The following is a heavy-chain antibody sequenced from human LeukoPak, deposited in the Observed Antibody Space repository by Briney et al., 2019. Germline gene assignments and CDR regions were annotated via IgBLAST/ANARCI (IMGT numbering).Heavy chain of an antibody. V-gene: IGHV4-61*02. CDR1: GGSISSGSYY. J-gene: IGHJ2*01. D-gene: IGHD5-24*01. CDR2: IYTSGST. Sequence: PSQTLSLTCTGSGGSISSGSYYWSWIRQPAGKGLEWIGRIYTSGSTNYNPSLKSRVTISVDTSKNQFSLKLSSVTAADTAVYYCARDHGYFDLWGRGTLVTVSS. CDR3: ARDHGYFDL.